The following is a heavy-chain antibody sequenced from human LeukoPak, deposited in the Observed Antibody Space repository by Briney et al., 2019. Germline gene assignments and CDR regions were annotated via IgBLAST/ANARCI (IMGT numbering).Heavy chain of an antibody. CDR2: IYYSGST. CDR3: ARRKDSGGSGSYPIYWYFDL. D-gene: IGHD3-10*01. Sequence: PSETLSLTCTVSGGSISSYYWSWIRQPPGKGLEWIGYIYYSGSTNYNPSLKSRVTISVDTSKNQFSLKLSSVPAADTAVYYCARRKDSGGSGSYPIYWYFDLWGRGTLVTVSS. J-gene: IGHJ2*01. V-gene: IGHV4-59*08. CDR1: GGSISSYY.